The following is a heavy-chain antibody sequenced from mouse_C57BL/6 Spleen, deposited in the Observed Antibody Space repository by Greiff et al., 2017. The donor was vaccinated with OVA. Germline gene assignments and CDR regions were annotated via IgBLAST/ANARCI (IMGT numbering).Heavy chain of an antibody. CDR2: IDPSDSET. CDR1: GYTFTSYW. J-gene: IGHJ3*01. D-gene: IGHD2-5*01. Sequence: QVQLKQPGAELVRPGSSVKLSCKASGYTFTSYWMHWVKQRPIQGLEWIGNIDPSDSETHYNQKFKDKATLTVDKSSSTAYMQLSSLTSEDSAVYYCARSNYSNSAWFAYWGQGTLVTVSA. CDR3: ARSNYSNSAWFAY. V-gene: IGHV1-52*01.